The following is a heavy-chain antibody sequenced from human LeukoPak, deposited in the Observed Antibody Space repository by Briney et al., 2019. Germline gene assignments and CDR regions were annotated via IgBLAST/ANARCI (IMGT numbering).Heavy chain of an antibody. D-gene: IGHD2-8*01. CDR2: INHSGST. CDR3: ARRPGYCPNGVCYKRNWFDP. V-gene: IGHV4-34*01. CDR1: GGSFSGYY. Sequence: SETLSLTCAVYGGSFSGYYWSWIRQPPGKGLEWIGEINHSGSTNYNPSLKSRVTISVDTSKNQFSLKLSSVTAADTAVYYCARRPGYCPNGVCYKRNWFDPWGQGTLVTVSS. J-gene: IGHJ5*02.